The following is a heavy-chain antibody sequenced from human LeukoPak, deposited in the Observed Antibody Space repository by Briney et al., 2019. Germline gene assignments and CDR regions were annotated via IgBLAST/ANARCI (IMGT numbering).Heavy chain of an antibody. D-gene: IGHD1-26*01. J-gene: IGHJ3*02. Sequence: PSETLSLTCTVSGVSITSYYWSWIRQPAGKGLEWIGRIYTSGSTNYNPSLKSRVTISVDTSKNQFSLKLSSVTAADAAVYYCARVWELSDAFDIWGQGTMVTVSS. CDR2: IYTSGST. CDR3: ARVWELSDAFDI. V-gene: IGHV4-4*07. CDR1: GVSITSYY.